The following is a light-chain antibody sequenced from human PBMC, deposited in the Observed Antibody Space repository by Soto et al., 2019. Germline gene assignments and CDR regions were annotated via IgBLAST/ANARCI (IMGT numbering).Light chain of an antibody. CDR1: QSVNSY. CDR3: QQRSNWPGT. V-gene: IGKV3-11*01. J-gene: IGKJ3*01. Sequence: EIVLTQSPATLSLSPGERATLSCRASQSVNSYLAWYQQKSGQAPRLLIYDASNRATGIPARFSGSGSGTDFTLTISSLEPEDFAVYYCQQRSNWPGTFGPGTKVDIK. CDR2: DAS.